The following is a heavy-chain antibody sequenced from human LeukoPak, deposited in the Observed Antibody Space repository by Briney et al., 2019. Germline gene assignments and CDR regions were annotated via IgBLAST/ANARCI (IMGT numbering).Heavy chain of an antibody. CDR2: MNHSGST. CDR3: ARRLGRKFGERFYYYHYMDV. V-gene: IGHV4-34*01. J-gene: IGHJ6*03. CDR1: GGSFSGYY. Sequence: SETLSLTCAVYGGSFSGYYWSWIRQPPGKGLEWIGAMNHSGSTNYNPSLKSRVTISVDTSKNQFSLKLSSVTAADTAVYYCARRLGRKFGERFYYYHYMDVWGKGTTVTISS. D-gene: IGHD3-10*01.